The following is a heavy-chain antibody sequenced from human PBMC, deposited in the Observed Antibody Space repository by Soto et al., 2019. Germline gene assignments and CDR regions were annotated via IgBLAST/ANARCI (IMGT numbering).Heavy chain of an antibody. CDR1: GFTVSSNY. J-gene: IGHJ5*02. CDR2: IYTDDTI. CDR3: AREGYERGLNWFDP. V-gene: IGHV3-53*01. D-gene: IGHD2-2*01. Sequence: GGSLRLSCAASGFTVSSNYMSWVRQAPGKGLEWLSVIYTDDTIYYADSVKGRFTISRDNAKNSLFLQMNSLRDEDTAVYYCAREGYERGLNWFDPWGQGTLVTVSS.